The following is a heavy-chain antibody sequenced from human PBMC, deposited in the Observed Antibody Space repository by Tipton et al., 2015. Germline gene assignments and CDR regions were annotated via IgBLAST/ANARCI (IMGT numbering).Heavy chain of an antibody. CDR1: GGTFSSYA. D-gene: IGHD2-2*01. V-gene: IGHV1-8*02. J-gene: IGHJ6*02. CDR3: ATSSTRRTYGMDV. CDR2: MHPNSGNT. Sequence: QSGAEVKKPGSSVKVSCKASGGTFSSYAINWVRQATGQGLEWMGWMHPNSGNTGYAQKFQGRVIMTRNTSISTVYMELRSLRSEDTAVYYCATSSTRRTYGMDVWGQGTTVTVSS.